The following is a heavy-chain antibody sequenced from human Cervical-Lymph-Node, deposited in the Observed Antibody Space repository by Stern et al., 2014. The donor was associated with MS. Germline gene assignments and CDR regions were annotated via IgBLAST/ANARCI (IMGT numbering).Heavy chain of an antibody. D-gene: IGHD3-16*02. J-gene: IGHJ4*02. V-gene: IGHV3-11*01. CDR3: STLVAH. CDR2: LSSSGTSV. CDR1: GFNFNDLY. Sequence: VQLVESGGGLVKPGGSLRLSCAASGFNFNDLYINLVRQRPGKGLEWISYLSSSGTSVHYADSVKGRFIVSRNKDSNSFYLQMDSLRAEDTAIYYCSTLVAHWGQGTLVTVSS.